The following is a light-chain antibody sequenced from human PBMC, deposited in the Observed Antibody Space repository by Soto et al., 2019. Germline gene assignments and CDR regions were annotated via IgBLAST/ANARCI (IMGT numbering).Light chain of an antibody. Sequence: EIVLTQSPATLSLSPGERATLSCRASQSVSIYLAWYQQKPGQAPRLLIYDTSNRATGIPARFSGSGSGTDFTLTISSLEPEDFAVYYCQQRSNWPWTFGGGTKVEIK. V-gene: IGKV3-11*01. CDR2: DTS. CDR3: QQRSNWPWT. J-gene: IGKJ4*01. CDR1: QSVSIY.